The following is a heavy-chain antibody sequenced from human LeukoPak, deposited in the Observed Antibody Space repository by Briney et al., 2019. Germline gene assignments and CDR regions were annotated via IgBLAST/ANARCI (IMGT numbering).Heavy chain of an antibody. CDR2: VAYSGST. CDR3: ARTVSGYYFNA. D-gene: IGHD5-12*01. J-gene: IGHJ5*02. CDR1: GGSTNSYY. V-gene: IGHV4-59*01. Sequence: SSETLSLTCTVSGGSTNSYYWSWIRQSPGKGLEWIGYVAYSGSTNYIPSHKSRVTISLDTSKNQFSLKLSSVTAADTAVYYCARTVSGYYFNAWGPGTLVTVSS.